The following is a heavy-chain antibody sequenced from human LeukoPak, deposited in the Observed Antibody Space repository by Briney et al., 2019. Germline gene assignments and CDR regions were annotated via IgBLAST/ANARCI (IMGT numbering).Heavy chain of an antibody. J-gene: IGHJ5*02. CDR1: GGTFSSYA. D-gene: IGHD5-24*01. CDR2: INPSGGGT. V-gene: IGHV1-46*01. CDR3: ARGQEMATTRAVWFDP. Sequence: ASVKVSCKASGGTFSSYAISWVRQAPGQGLEWMGIINPSGGGTSYAQKFQGRLTMTRDTSTTTVYMELSSLRSEDTAVYYCARGQEMATTRAVWFDPWGQGTLVTVSS.